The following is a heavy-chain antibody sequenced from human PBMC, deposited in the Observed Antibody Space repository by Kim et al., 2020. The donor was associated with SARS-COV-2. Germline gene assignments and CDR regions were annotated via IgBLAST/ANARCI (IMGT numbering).Heavy chain of an antibody. J-gene: IGHJ4*02. V-gene: IGHV1-46*01. CDR3: ARAPPALKVWDY. D-gene: IGHD3-16*01. Sequence: SYAQKFQGRVTMTRDTSTSTVYMELSSLRSEDTAVYYCARAPPALKVWDYWGQGTLVTVSS.